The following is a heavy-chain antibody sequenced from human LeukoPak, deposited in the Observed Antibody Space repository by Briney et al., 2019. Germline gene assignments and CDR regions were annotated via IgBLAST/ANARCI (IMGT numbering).Heavy chain of an antibody. CDR3: ARDGSWWELHSYYFDY. J-gene: IGHJ4*02. CDR2: ISYDGSNK. Sequence: GGSLRLSCAASGFTFSSYAMHWVRQAPGKGLEWVAVISYDGSNKYYADSVKGRFTIPRDNSKNTLYLQMNSLRAEDTAVYYCARDGSWWELHSYYFDYWGQGTLVTVSS. D-gene: IGHD1-26*01. V-gene: IGHV3-30-3*01. CDR1: GFTFSSYA.